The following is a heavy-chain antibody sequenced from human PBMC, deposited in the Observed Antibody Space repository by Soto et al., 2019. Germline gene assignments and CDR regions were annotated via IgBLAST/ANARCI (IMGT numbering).Heavy chain of an antibody. CDR1: VFTFISYW. D-gene: IGHD3-3*01. CDR2: IKQDGSEK. Sequence: VVSLRLSCSASVFTFISYWISLFLQAPVNGLEWVANIKQDGSEKYYVDSVKGRFTISRDNAKNSLYLQMNSLRAEDTAVYYCARDTRITIFGVVRNWLDHWGQGTLVTVSS. CDR3: ARDTRITIFGVVRNWLDH. V-gene: IGHV3-7*03. J-gene: IGHJ5*02.